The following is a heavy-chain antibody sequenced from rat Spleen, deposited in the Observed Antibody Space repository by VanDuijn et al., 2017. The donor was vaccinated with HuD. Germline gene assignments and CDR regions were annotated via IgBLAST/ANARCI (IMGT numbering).Heavy chain of an antibody. CDR2: IKAKSNNYAT. J-gene: IGHJ2*01. CDR1: GFTFSTAW. CDR3: AVRGTTFDY. D-gene: IGHD1-10*01. Sequence: EVQVLESGGGLVQPGNSLKLSCATSGFTFSTAWMYWYRQFPEKRLEWVARIKAKSNNYATDYTESVKGRFTISRDESKSSIYLQMNNLKEEDTAIYYCAVRGTTFDYWGQGVMVTVSS. V-gene: IGHV6-6*01.